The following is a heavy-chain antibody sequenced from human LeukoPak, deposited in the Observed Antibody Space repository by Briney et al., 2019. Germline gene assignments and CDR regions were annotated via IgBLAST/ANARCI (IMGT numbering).Heavy chain of an antibody. CDR2: ISSSGSTI. V-gene: IGHV3-48*03. D-gene: IGHD5-12*01. CDR1: GFTFSSYE. J-gene: IGHJ4*02. Sequence: GGSLRLSCAASGFTFSSYEMNWVRQAPGKGLEWVSYISSSGSTIYYADSVKGRFTISRDNAKNSLYLQMSSLRADETAVYYCARDFRGYADYWGQGTLVTVSS. CDR3: ARDFRGYADY.